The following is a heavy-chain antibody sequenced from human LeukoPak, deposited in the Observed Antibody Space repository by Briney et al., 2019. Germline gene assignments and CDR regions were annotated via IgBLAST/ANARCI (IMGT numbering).Heavy chain of an antibody. CDR2: IYNDGNT. CDR1: GFTVSTNH. CDR3: ARDREVVTAKAQMDV. D-gene: IGHD2-21*02. Sequence: PGGSLRLSCAVSGFTVSTNHMSWVRQAPGRGLEWVSVIYNDGNTYYTDSVKGRFTISRDNSKNTAFLQMNSLRVEDTAVYYCARDREVVTAKAQMDVWGKGTTVTVSS. V-gene: IGHV3-53*01. J-gene: IGHJ6*03.